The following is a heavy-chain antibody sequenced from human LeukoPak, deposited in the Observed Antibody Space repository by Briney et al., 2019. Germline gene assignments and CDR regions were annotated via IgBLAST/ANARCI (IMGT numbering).Heavy chain of an antibody. D-gene: IGHD1-26*01. Sequence: GGSLRLSCAASGFTFSSYGMHWVRQAPGKGLEWVAFIRYDGSNKFYADSVKGRFTISRDNAKNSLYLQMNSLRAEDTAVYYCARGLGATPDYYYYYYMDVWGKGTTVTVSS. CDR1: GFTFSSYG. CDR2: IRYDGSNK. V-gene: IGHV3-30*02. J-gene: IGHJ6*03. CDR3: ARGLGATPDYYYYYYMDV.